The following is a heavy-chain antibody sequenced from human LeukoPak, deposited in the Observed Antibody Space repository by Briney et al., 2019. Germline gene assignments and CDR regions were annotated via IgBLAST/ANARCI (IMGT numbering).Heavy chain of an antibody. CDR1: GFTFSSYA. D-gene: IGHD2-8*01. CDR3: AKDSIVLMVYAKDY. CDR2: ISGSGGST. V-gene: IGHV3-23*01. Sequence: PGGSLRLSCAASGFTFSSYAMSWVRQAPGKGLEWVSAISGSGGSTYYADSVKGRFTISRDNSKNTLYLQMNSLRAEDTAVYHCAKDSIVLMVYAKDYWGQGTLVTVSS. J-gene: IGHJ4*02.